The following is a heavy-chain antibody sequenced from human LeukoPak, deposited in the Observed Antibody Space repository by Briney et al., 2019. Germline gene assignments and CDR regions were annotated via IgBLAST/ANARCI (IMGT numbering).Heavy chain of an antibody. Sequence: GGSLRLSCAASGFTFSGFAMSWVRRTPGKGLEWVSGISGRGDNTLYADSGKGRFTISRDNSKNTLYLEMNSLRAEDTAIYYCAKMKGHPLPKYYVDVWGQGTTVTVSS. CDR1: GFTFSGFA. V-gene: IGHV3-23*01. D-gene: IGHD1-26*01. CDR3: AKMKGHPLPKYYVDV. CDR2: ISGRGDNT. J-gene: IGHJ6*01.